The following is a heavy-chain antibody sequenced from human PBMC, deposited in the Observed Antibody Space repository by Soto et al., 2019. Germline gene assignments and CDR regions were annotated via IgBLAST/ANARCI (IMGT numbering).Heavy chain of an antibody. CDR1: RGSISSYTYY. CDR3: XRHLSGSQHAYYYGVDV. Sequence: SPTLSLTCTVSRGSISSYTYYWCCIRQPPGKGLEWIGTIYYTGSTYYNPSLKRRVTISADTSKNQFSLKLSSVTAADTAVYYCXRHLSGSQHAYYYGVDVWGQGTTVTVSS. CDR2: IYYTGST. D-gene: IGHD1-26*01. V-gene: IGHV4-39*01. J-gene: IGHJ6*02.